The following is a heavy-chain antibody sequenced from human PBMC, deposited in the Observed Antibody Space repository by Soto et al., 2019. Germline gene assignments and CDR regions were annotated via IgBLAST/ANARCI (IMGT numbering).Heavy chain of an antibody. CDR3: ARESVPAANQNLYYYYYGMDV. D-gene: IGHD2-2*01. J-gene: IGHJ6*02. V-gene: IGHV1-69*13. Sequence: SVKVSCKASGGTFSSYAISWVRQAPGQGLEWMGGIIPIFGTANYAQKFQGRVTITADESTSTAYMELSSLRSEDTAVYYCARESVPAANQNLYYYYYGMDVWGQGTTVTVSS. CDR1: GGTFSSYA. CDR2: IIPIFGTA.